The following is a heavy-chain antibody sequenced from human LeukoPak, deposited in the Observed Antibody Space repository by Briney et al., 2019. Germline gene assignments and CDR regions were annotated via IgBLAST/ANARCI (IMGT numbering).Heavy chain of an antibody. CDR1: GYTFTGHY. V-gene: IGHV1-2*02. D-gene: IGHD3-22*01. Sequence: ASVKVSCKASGYTFTGHYMHWVRQAPGQGLEWMGWINPNTGGTNYAQKFQGRVTMTRDTSISTAYMELSRLRSDDTAVYYCARDLGGSLDYYDSSGYYTDAFDIWGQGTMVTVSS. J-gene: IGHJ3*02. CDR3: ARDLGGSLDYYDSSGYYTDAFDI. CDR2: INPNTGGT.